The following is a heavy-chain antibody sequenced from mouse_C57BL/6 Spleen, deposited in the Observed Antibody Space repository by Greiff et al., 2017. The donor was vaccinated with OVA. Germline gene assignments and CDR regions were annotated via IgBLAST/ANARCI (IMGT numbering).Heavy chain of an antibody. J-gene: IGHJ2*01. Sequence: EVKLMESGEGLVKPGGSLKLSCAASGFTFSSYAMSWVRQTPEKRLEWVAYISSGGDYIYYADTVKGRFTISRDNARNTLYLQMSSLKSEDTAMYYCTRASITTVVPGCDYWGQGTTLTVSS. CDR1: GFTFSSYA. CDR3: TRASITTVVPGCDY. V-gene: IGHV5-9-1*02. D-gene: IGHD1-1*01. CDR2: ISSGGDYI.